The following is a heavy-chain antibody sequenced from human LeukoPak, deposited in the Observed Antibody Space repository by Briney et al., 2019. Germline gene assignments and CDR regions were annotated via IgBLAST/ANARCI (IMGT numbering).Heavy chain of an antibody. CDR3: AKDVEWEPLATDYYYMDV. CDR1: GFTFSSYG. Sequence: GGSLRLSCAASGFTFSSYGMHWVRQAPGKGLEWVAFIRYDGSNKYYADSVKGRFTISRDNSKNTLYLQMNSLRAEDTAVYYCAKDVEWEPLATDYYYMDVWGKGTTVTVSS. J-gene: IGHJ6*03. D-gene: IGHD1-26*01. CDR2: IRYDGSNK. V-gene: IGHV3-30*02.